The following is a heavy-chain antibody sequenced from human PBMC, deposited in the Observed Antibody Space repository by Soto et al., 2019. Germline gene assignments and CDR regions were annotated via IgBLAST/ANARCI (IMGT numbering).Heavy chain of an antibody. CDR3: ATRAGLAEQPVHYYYYYGMDV. J-gene: IGHJ6*02. D-gene: IGHD6-13*01. V-gene: IGHV1-69*13. Sequence: ASVKVSCKASGGTFSSYAISWVRQAPGQGLEWMGGIIPIFGTANYAQKFQGRVTITADESTSTAYMELSSLRSEDTAVYYCATRAGLAEQPVHYYYYYGMDVWGQGTTVTVSS. CDR2: IIPIFGTA. CDR1: GGTFSSYA.